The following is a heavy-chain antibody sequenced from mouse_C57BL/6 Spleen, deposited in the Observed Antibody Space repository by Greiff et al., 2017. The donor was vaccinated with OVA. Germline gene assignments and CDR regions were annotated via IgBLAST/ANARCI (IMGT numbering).Heavy chain of an antibody. V-gene: IGHV1-81*01. CDR1: GYTFTSYG. D-gene: IGHD2-4*01. Sequence: QVQLQQSGAELARPGASVTLSCKASGYTFTSYGISWVQQRPGQGLEWIGEIYPSSGNTYYYAKFKGLATLTADKYSRTSYIKNRSLTSEDSTDYFCARDDYPLYFDDWGKGTTVTVSS. J-gene: IGHJ1*03. CDR2: IYPSSGNT. CDR3: ARDDYPLYFDD.